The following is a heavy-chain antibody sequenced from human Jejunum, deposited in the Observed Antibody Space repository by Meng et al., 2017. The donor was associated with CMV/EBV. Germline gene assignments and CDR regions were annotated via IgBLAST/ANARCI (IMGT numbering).Heavy chain of an antibody. CDR1: VFPFRANG. CDR3: SGDESAGSSTDF. D-gene: IGHD3-10*01. CDR2: IDSSGRYI. J-gene: IGHJ4*01. Sequence: ASVFPFRANGVNWVRQSPGKGLGWVASIDSSGRYIEYEESLKGRFTISRDNAKKSLFLQMSGLRVEDTATYYCSGDESAGSSTDFRGHGTLVTVSS. V-gene: IGHV3-21*01.